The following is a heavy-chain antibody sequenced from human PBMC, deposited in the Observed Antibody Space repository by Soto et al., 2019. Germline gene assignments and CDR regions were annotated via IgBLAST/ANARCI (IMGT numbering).Heavy chain of an antibody. V-gene: IGHV3-9*01. CDR1: GFTFDEYA. CDR2: VSRNSDTI. CDR3: AKVGGLGSYYGWGMDV. Sequence: EVQLVESGGGLVQPGRSLRLSCVASGFTFDEYAMHWVRQAPGKGLEWVSGVSRNSDTIGYADSVKGRFTMSRDNVKNSLYLQMNSLRPEDTALYYCAKVGGLGSYYGWGMDVWGQGTTVTVSS. D-gene: IGHD3-10*01. J-gene: IGHJ6*02.